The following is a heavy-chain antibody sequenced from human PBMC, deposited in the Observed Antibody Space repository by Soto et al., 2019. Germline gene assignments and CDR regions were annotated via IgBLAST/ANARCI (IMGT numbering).Heavy chain of an antibody. Sequence: IYIVNLLLKDKRKVMERVSSISCSTSYIYYADSVKCRFTISRDNAKNSLYLQMNSLRAEDTAVYYCVRVMDYCDPCYCCGMDIWGQATTVTVS. J-gene: IGHJ6*02. CDR2: ISCSTSYI. CDR1: IYI. V-gene: IGHV3-21*01. CDR3: VRVMDYCDPCYCCGMDI. D-gene: IGHD3-22*01.